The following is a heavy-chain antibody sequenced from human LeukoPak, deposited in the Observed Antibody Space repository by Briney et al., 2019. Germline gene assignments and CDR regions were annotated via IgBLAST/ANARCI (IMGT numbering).Heavy chain of an antibody. CDR2: IKQDGSEK. CDR1: GFTFSSYW. J-gene: IGHJ4*02. D-gene: IGHD3-10*01. Sequence: GGSLRLSCADSGFTFSSYWMSWVRQAPGKGLEWVANIKQDGSEKYYVDSVKGRFTISRDNAKNSLYLQMNSLRAEDTAVYYCARVKGSGSYYGYWGQGTLVTVSS. V-gene: IGHV3-7*01. CDR3: ARVKGSGSYYGY.